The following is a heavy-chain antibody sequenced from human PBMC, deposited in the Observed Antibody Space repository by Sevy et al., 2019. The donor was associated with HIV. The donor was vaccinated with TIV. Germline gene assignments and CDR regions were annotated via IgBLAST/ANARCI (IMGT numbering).Heavy chain of an antibody. Sequence: SETLSLTCTVSGGSISSYYWSWIRQPPGKGLEWIGYIYYSGSTNYNPSLKSRVTISVDTSKNQFSLKLSSVTAADTAVYYCARAEGGGYYGSGSYFRYFDYWGQGTLVTVSS. V-gene: IGHV4-59*01. CDR2: IYYSGST. CDR1: GGSISSYY. J-gene: IGHJ4*02. CDR3: ARAEGGGYYGSGSYFRYFDY. D-gene: IGHD3-10*01.